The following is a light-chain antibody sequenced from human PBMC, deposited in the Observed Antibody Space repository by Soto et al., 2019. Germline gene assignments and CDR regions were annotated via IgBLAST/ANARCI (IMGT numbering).Light chain of an antibody. Sequence: ESVLTQSPGTLSLSPGERATLSSRASQSVSSSYLAWYQQKPGQAPRLLIYGASSRATGIPDRFSGSGSGTDFTLTISRLEPEDFAVYYCQQYGSSLWTFGQGTKV. CDR1: QSVSSSY. CDR3: QQYGSSLWT. J-gene: IGKJ1*01. V-gene: IGKV3-20*01. CDR2: GAS.